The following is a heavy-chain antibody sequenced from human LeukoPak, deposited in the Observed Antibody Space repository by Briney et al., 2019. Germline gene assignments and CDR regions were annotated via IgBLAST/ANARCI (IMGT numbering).Heavy chain of an antibody. Sequence: GGSLRLSCAASGFTFANYAMSWVRQAPGKGLEWVSSVSGSATSTFYADSVKGRFTISRDNSKNTLFLQMNSLRAEDTALYYCAKRHTTGWFYLDYGGRGTLVTVSS. D-gene: IGHD6-19*01. CDR2: VSGSATST. V-gene: IGHV3-23*01. J-gene: IGHJ4*02. CDR3: AKRHTTGWFYLDY. CDR1: GFTFANYA.